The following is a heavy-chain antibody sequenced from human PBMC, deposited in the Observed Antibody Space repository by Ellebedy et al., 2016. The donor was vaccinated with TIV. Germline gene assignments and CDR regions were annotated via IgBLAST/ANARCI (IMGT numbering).Heavy chain of an antibody. V-gene: IGHV1-69*13. Sequence: AASVKVSCKASGGTFSSYAIIWVRQAPGQGLEWMGGIIPIFGTANYAQKFQGRVTITADESTSTAYMELISLRSEDTAVYYCARGTGTTFYYYYGMDVWGQGTTVTVSS. CDR2: IIPIFGTA. D-gene: IGHD1-7*01. CDR1: GGTFSSYA. CDR3: ARGTGTTFYYYYGMDV. J-gene: IGHJ6*02.